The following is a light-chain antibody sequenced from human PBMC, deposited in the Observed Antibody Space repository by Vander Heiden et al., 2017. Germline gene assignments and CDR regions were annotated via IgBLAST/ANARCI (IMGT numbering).Light chain of an antibody. Sequence: EIVLTQSPGTLSLSPGERATLSCRASQSVSSSYLAWYQQKPGQAPRLLIYGASSRATGIPDRFSGRGSGTDFTLTISRLEPEGFAVYYCQQYGSSPRTFGQGTKVEIK. J-gene: IGKJ1*01. CDR2: GAS. CDR1: QSVSSSY. V-gene: IGKV3-20*01. CDR3: QQYGSSPRT.